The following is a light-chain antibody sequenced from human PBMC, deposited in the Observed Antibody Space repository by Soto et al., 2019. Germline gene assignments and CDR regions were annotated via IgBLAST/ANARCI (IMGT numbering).Light chain of an antibody. V-gene: IGLV1-51*01. CDR3: GTWDTSLSAYV. CDR2: DNN. J-gene: IGLJ1*01. CDR1: SSNIGNNY. Sequence: QSVLTQPPSVSAAPGQKVTISCSGSSSNIGNNYVSWYQQLPGAAPKLLIYDNNKRPSEIPDRFSGSKSGTSATLDITGLQTGDEADYYCGTWDTSLSAYVFATGTKLTVL.